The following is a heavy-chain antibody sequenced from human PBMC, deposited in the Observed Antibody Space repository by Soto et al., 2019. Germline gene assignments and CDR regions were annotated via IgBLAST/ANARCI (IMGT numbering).Heavy chain of an antibody. CDR1: GFTFSNAW. D-gene: IGHD4-17*01. CDR3: TTTQEYGDYVGGAFDI. J-gene: IGHJ3*02. CDR2: IKSKTDGGTT. V-gene: IGHV3-15*01. Sequence: EVQLVESGGGLVKPGGSLRLSCAASGFTFSNAWMSWVRQAPGKGLEWVGRIKSKTDGGTTDYAAPVKGRFTISRDDSKNTLYLQMNSLKTEDTALYYCTTTQEYGDYVGGAFDIWGQGTMVTVSS.